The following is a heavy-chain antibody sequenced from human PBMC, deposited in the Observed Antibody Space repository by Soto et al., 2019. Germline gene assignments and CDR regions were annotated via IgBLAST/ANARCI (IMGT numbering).Heavy chain of an antibody. J-gene: IGHJ4*02. D-gene: IGHD3-3*01. V-gene: IGHV3-33*01. CDR1: GFIFSSYG. CDR2: IRYDGSKT. CDR3: AGLKQGRGGYDSPFDY. Sequence: QVQLVESGGGVVQRGGSLRLSCAPSGFIFSSYGMHWVRQAPGKGLEWVAVIRYDGSKTYYEDSVKGRFTISRDNSKNALYLQMNSLTAEDTAVYYCAGLKQGRGGYDSPFDYWGQGTVVTVAS.